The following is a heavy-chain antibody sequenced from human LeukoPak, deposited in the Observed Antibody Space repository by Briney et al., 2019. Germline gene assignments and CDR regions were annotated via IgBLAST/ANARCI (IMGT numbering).Heavy chain of an antibody. Sequence: GGSLRLSCAAFGFPFSTPFNINAMTWVRQAPGKGLDWVPTMNHVGTIIHYADSVKGRFTISRNNSKNMVYLQMNSLRADDTAIYYCVEDAGFYPGWYFDYWGQGTLVTVST. V-gene: IGHV3-23*01. CDR1: GFPFSTPFNINA. D-gene: IGHD2-15*01. CDR3: VEDAGFYPGWYFDY. J-gene: IGHJ4*02. CDR2: MNHVGTII.